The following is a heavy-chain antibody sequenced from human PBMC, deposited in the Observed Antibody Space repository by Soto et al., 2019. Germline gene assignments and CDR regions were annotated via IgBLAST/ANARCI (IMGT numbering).Heavy chain of an antibody. CDR3: ARAPLGIIVAPDF. CDR2: IYYNVNT. CDR1: GGSISSYY. Sequence: SETLSLTCTVSGGSISSYYWSWIRQPPGKGLEWIGYIYYNVNTNYNPSLKSRVTISVDTSKNQFSLKLSSVTAADTAVYYCARAPLGIIVAPDFWGQGTLVTVSS. J-gene: IGHJ4*02. D-gene: IGHD3-22*01. V-gene: IGHV4-59*08.